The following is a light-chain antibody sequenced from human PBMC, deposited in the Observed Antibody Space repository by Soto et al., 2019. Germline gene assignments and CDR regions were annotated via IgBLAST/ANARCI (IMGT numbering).Light chain of an antibody. CDR3: QQYNDWRPWS. J-gene: IGKJ1*01. V-gene: IGKV3-15*01. CDR2: GAS. Sequence: EIVMTQSPATLSVSPGERATLSCRASQRVRSNLAWYQQKPGQAPRLLIYGASTRATGIPDRFSGSGSGTDVTLNIRSLQSEDFAVYYCQQYNDWRPWSFGQGTKVEIK. CDR1: QRVRSN.